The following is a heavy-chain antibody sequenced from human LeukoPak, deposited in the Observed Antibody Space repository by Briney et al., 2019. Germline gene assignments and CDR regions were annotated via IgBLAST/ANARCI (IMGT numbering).Heavy chain of an antibody. CDR3: ARAGTYYDFWSGSPRASWFDP. D-gene: IGHD3-3*01. Sequence: ASVKVSSKAFGYTFTSYGISWVRQAPGQGLEWMGWISAYNGNTNYAQKLQGRVTMTTDTSTSTAYMELRSLRSDDTAVYYCARAGTYYDFWSGSPRASWFDPWGQGTLVTVSS. V-gene: IGHV1-18*01. CDR2: ISAYNGNT. J-gene: IGHJ5*02. CDR1: GYTFTSYG.